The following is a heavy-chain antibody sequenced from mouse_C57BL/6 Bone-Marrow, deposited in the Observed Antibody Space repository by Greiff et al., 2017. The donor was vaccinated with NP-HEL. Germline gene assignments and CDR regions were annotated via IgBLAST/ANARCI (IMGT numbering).Heavy chain of an antibody. J-gene: IGHJ3*01. CDR3: APTQGRGSWFAY. CDR1: GFTFSNYW. V-gene: IGHV6-3*01. CDR2: IRLKSDNYAT. Sequence: EVHLVESGGGLVQPGGSMKLSCVASGFTFSNYWMNWVRQSPEKGLELVAQIRLKSDNYATHYAESVKGRFTISSADSKSSVYLQMNHLRAEDTGIYYCAPTQGRGSWFAYWGQGTLVTVSA. D-gene: IGHD1-1*01.